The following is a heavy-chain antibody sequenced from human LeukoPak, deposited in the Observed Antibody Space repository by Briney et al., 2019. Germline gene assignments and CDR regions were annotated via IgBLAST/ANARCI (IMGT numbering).Heavy chain of an antibody. V-gene: IGHV4-34*01. CDR1: GGSFSGYY. CDR3: ARRGGSYYRSNWFDP. D-gene: IGHD1-26*01. CDR2: INHSGST. Sequence: PSETLSLTCAVYGGSFSGYYWSWIRQPPGKGLEWIGEINHSGSTNYNPSLKSRVTISADTSKNQFSLKLSSVTAADTAVYFCARRGGSYYRSNWFDPWGQGTLVTVSS. J-gene: IGHJ5*02.